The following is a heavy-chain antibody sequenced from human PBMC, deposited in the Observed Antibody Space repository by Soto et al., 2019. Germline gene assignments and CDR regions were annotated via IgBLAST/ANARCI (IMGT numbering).Heavy chain of an antibody. D-gene: IGHD6-19*01. J-gene: IGHJ6*02. CDR3: ARSVRDSSGWPYYYYYYGMDV. Sequence: QVQLVQSGAEVKKPGASVKVSCKASGYTFTSYGISWVRQAPGQGLECMGWISAYNGNTNYAQKLQGRVTMTTDTSTSTAYMELRSLRSDDTAVYSCARSVRDSSGWPYYYYYYGMDVWGQGTTVTVSS. V-gene: IGHV1-18*01. CDR2: ISAYNGNT. CDR1: GYTFTSYG.